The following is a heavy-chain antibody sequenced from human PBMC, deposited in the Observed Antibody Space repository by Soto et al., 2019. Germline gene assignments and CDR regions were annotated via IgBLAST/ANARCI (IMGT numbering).Heavy chain of an antibody. CDR1: GGSVSSGSYY. V-gene: IGHV4-34*01. CDR2: MSHSGGR. Sequence: QVQLQQWGAGLLKPSETLSLTCAGYGGSVSSGSYYWSWIRQPPGKGLEWIGEMSHSGGRHFNPYLEGRFNIPVDTPKNQFALKMSSVTAADTALYYWARVERGNATSVVDAFDIWGPGTMVTVSS. J-gene: IGHJ3*02. D-gene: IGHD2-15*01. CDR3: ARVERGNATSVVDAFDI.